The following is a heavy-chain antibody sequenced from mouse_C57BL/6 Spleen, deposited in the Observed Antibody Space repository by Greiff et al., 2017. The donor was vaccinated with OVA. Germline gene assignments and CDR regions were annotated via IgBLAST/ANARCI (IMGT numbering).Heavy chain of an antibody. Sequence: EVKLEESGGGLVQPGGSMKLSCVASGFTFSNYWMNWVRQSPEKWLEWVAQIRLKSDNYATHYAESVKGRFTISRDDSKSSVYLQMNNLRAEDTGIYYCTVYYDYDEGDSFDYWGQGTTLTVSS. J-gene: IGHJ2*01. CDR3: TVYYDYDEGDSFDY. CDR1: GFTFSNYW. V-gene: IGHV6-3*01. CDR2: IRLKSDNYAT. D-gene: IGHD2-4*01.